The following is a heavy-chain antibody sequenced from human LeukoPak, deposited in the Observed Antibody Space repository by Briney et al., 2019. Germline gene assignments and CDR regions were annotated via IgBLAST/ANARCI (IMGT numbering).Heavy chain of an antibody. CDR2: INHSGST. D-gene: IGHD3-22*01. J-gene: IGHJ4*02. CDR3: ASGGYYFD. CDR1: GGSFSGYY. Sequence: SETLSLTCAVYGGSFSGYYWSWIRQPPGKGLEWIGEINHSGSTNYNPSLKSRVTISVDTSKNQFSLKLSSVIAADTAVYYCASGGYYFDWGQGTLVTVSS. V-gene: IGHV4-34*01.